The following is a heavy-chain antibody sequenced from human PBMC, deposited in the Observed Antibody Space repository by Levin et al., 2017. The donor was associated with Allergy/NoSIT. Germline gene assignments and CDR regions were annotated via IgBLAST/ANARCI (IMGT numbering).Heavy chain of an antibody. J-gene: IGHJ4*02. Sequence: ASVKVSCEASGFTFDYYGFSWVRQAPGQGLEGVGWVRASNGDTKYAQKWQGRVTMTTSANAAFMELRSLRADDTAVYYCASDTHRYLESSQNFYFDYWGQGTLVTVSS. D-gene: IGHD3-3*01. V-gene: IGHV1-18*01. CDR3: ASDTHRYLESSQNFYFDY. CDR1: GFTFDYYG. CDR2: VRASNGDT.